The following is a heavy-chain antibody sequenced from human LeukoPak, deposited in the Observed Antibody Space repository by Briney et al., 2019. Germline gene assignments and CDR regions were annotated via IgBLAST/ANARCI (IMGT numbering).Heavy chain of an antibody. Sequence: GGSLRLSCAASGFIFTRSAMSWVRQVPGKGLEWVSSISGSTATIRYADSVKGRFSLSRDNSNNTVFLQMNSLRAEDTAVYYCAKDRKIVVVVAEILDWGQGTLVTVSS. J-gene: IGHJ4*02. CDR3: AKDRKIVVVVAEILD. CDR1: GFIFTRSA. D-gene: IGHD2-15*01. CDR2: ISGSTATI. V-gene: IGHV3-23*01.